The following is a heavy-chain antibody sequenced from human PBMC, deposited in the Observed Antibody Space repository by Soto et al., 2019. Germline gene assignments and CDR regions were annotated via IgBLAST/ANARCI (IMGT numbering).Heavy chain of an antibody. V-gene: IGHV3-30-3*01. Sequence: QVHLVESGGGVVQPGRSLRLSCVASGVTLNNYVMHWVRQAPGKGLEWVAVMSYDGVNKYYADSVKGRYSISRDNSKNTLYLQMSSLRADDTAVYYCAREMQQLVDCLDHWGQGTLVTVSS. D-gene: IGHD6-13*01. CDR3: AREMQQLVDCLDH. CDR1: GVTLNNYV. CDR2: MSYDGVNK. J-gene: IGHJ4*02.